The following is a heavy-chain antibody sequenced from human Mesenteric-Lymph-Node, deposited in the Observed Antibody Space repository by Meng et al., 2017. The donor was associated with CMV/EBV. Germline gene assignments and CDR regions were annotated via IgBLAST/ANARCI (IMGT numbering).Heavy chain of an antibody. V-gene: IGHV3-74*01. CDR3: ARDNSGWSLV. D-gene: IGHD3-22*01. Sequence: LSSAAPGFPFSSYWMHWVRHAPGKGLVWVSRINVDGSSTTYAASVKGRFTIARDNAKNTLYLQMNSLRAEDTAVYYCARDNSGWSLVWGQGTLVTVSS. CDR2: INVDGSST. CDR1: GFPFSSYW. J-gene: IGHJ4*02.